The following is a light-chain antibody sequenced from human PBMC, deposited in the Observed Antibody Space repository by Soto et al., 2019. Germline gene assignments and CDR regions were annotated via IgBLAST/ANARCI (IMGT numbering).Light chain of an antibody. CDR1: ISDIGTYYY. CDR2: EVS. V-gene: IGLV2-8*01. J-gene: IGLJ2*01. Sequence: QSALTQPPSASGSPGQSVTISCTGTISDIGTYYYVSWYQQHPGTAPKLIIYEVSERPSGVPDRFSGSKSGNTASLTVSGLQAEYEAHYYCSSYAGTKTLVFGGGTKLTVL. CDR3: SSYAGTKTLV.